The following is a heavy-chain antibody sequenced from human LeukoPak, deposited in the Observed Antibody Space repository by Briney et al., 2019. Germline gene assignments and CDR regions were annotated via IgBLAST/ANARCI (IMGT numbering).Heavy chain of an antibody. CDR2: IYPGDSDT. CDR1: GYSFTSYW. D-gene: IGHD1-26*01. J-gene: IGHJ6*02. Sequence: GESLKISYKGSGYSFTSYWIGWVRQMPGKGLEWMGIIYPGDSDTRYSPSFQGQVTISADKSISTAYLQWSSLKASDTAMYYCARHRIVGATGNSLRYYGMDVWGQGTTVTVSS. V-gene: IGHV5-51*01. CDR3: ARHRIVGATGNSLRYYGMDV.